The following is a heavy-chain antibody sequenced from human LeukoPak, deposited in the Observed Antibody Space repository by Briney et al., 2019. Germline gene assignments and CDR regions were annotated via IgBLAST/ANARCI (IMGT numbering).Heavy chain of an antibody. CDR3: AGDDCSSSSCYLFH. CDR1: GGSISNSVYY. CDR2: ISSSGHT. V-gene: IGHV4-61*02. D-gene: IGHD2-2*01. Sequence: PSQTLSLTCTVSGGSISNSVYYWGWLRQPAGKGLEWIGRISSSGHTNYNPSLKSRVTISVDTSKNQFSLKLSSVTAADRGMYYCAGDDCSSSSCYLFHWGQGTLVTVSS. J-gene: IGHJ4*02.